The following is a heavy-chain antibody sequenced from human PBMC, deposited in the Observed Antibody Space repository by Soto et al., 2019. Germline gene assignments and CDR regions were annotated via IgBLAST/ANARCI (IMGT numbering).Heavy chain of an antibody. CDR1: GYSFTSYW. CDR2: IDPSDSYT. CDR3: ASGGSSYDSSGYYYFLG. Sequence: GESLKISCXGSGYSFTSYWISWVRQMPGKGLEWMGRIDPSDSYTNYSPSFQGHVTISADKSISTAYLQWRSLKASDTAMYYCASGGSSYDSSGYYYFLGWGQGTLVTVSS. J-gene: IGHJ4*02. D-gene: IGHD3-22*01. V-gene: IGHV5-10-1*01.